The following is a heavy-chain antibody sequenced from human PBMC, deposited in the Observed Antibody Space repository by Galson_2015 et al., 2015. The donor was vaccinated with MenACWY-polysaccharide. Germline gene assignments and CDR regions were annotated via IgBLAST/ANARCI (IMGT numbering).Heavy chain of an antibody. CDR1: GFTFSDYY. CDR3: ARDPRGARSSYFDN. J-gene: IGHJ4*02. Sequence: SLRLSCAASGFTFSDYYMHWIRQAPGKGLEWVSYISDSGSAIYFADSVKGRFIISRDNAKNSLYLQMNSLRAEDTAVYLCARDPRGARSSYFDNWGQGILVTVSS. CDR2: ISDSGSAI. D-gene: IGHD3-10*01. V-gene: IGHV3-11*01.